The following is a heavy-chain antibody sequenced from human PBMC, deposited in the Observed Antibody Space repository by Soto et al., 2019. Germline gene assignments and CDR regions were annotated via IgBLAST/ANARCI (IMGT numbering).Heavy chain of an antibody. D-gene: IGHD3-3*01. Sequence: SVKVSCKASGFTFTSSAVQWVRQARGQRLEWIGWIVVGSGNTNYAQKFQERVTITRDMSTGTAYMELSSLRSEDTAVYYCAADLYYDFWSGPGWFGPWGQGTLVTVSS. CDR1: GFTFTSSA. CDR2: IVVGSGNT. V-gene: IGHV1-58*01. J-gene: IGHJ5*02. CDR3: AADLYYDFWSGPGWFGP.